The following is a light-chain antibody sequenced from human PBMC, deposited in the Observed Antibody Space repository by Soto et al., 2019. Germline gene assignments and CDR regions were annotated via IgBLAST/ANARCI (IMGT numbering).Light chain of an antibody. V-gene: IGKV3-15*01. CDR1: QSVSSN. CDR3: QQYNNWPPYT. Sequence: EIVMTQSPATLSVSPGERATLSCRASQSVSSNLAWYQQKPGQAPRLHIYGASTRATGIPARFSGSGSGTEFTLTISSLQSEDFAVYYGQQYNNWPPYTFGQGTKLEIK. J-gene: IGKJ2*01. CDR2: GAS.